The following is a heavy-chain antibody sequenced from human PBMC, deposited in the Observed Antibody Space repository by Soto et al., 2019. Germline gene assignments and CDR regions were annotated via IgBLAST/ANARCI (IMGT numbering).Heavy chain of an antibody. Sequence: QVQLVESGGGVVQPGRSLRLSCAASGFTFSSYGMHWVRQAPGKGLEWVAVIWYDGSNKYYADSVKGRFTISRDNSKNTLYLQMNSLRAEDTAVYYCARAHSGSYYWGYSFDYWGQGTLVTVSS. V-gene: IGHV3-33*01. CDR2: IWYDGSNK. CDR3: ARAHSGSYYWGYSFDY. CDR1: GFTFSSYG. J-gene: IGHJ4*02. D-gene: IGHD1-26*01.